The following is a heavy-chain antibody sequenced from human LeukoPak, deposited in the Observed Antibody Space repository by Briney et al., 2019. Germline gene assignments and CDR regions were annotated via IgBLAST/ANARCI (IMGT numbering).Heavy chain of an antibody. V-gene: IGHV3-48*02. Sequence: GGSLRLSCTASGFTFSSYSMNWVRQAPGKGLEWISYIGSSGSPTHYADSVGGRFTISRDNAKNSLYLQMNSLRDEDTAVYFCARRPYSDTSGRLSDVWGQGTTVTVSS. CDR2: IGSSGSPT. J-gene: IGHJ6*02. CDR3: ARRPYSDTSGRLSDV. D-gene: IGHD3-22*01. CDR1: GFTFSSYS.